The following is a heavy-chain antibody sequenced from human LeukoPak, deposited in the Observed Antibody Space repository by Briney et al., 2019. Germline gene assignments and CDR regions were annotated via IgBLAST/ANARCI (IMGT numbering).Heavy chain of an antibody. CDR3: ARDEGLWEFLGGN. J-gene: IGHJ4*02. D-gene: IGHD3-10*01. CDR1: GYTFTGYY. V-gene: IGHV1-2*02. CDR2: INPNSGGT. Sequence: ASVKVSCKASGYTFTGYYMHWVRQAPGQGLEWMGWINPNSGGTNYAQKFQGRVTMTRDTSISTAYMELSRLRSDDTAVYYCARDEGLWEFLGGNWGQGTLVTVSS.